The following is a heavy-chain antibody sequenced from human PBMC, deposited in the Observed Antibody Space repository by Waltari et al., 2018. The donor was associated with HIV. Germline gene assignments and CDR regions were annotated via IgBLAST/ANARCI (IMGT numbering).Heavy chain of an antibody. V-gene: IGHV1-69*18. CDR2: VIPIFGSP. D-gene: IGHD3-3*01. J-gene: IGHJ6*02. CDR3: ATGDGRNFGVVREYYHYGMDV. CDR1: GGSFSTYA. Sequence: QVQIVQSGAEVQKPGSSVKVSCEASGGSFSTYAVSCVRQVPGQGLEWLGRVIPIFGSPDYSQKFHGRLTIVADESINTAYMELSSLTSEDTAVYYCATGDGRNFGVVREYYHYGMDVWGQGTTVTVSS.